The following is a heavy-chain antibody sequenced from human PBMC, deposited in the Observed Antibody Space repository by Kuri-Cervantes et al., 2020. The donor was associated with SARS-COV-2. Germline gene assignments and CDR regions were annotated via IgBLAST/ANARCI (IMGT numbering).Heavy chain of an antibody. CDR1: GGTFSSCA. J-gene: IGHJ6*02. V-gene: IGHV1-69*13. Sequence: SVKVSCKASGGTFSSCAISWVRQAPGQGLEWMGGIIPIFGTANYAQKFQGRVTITADESTSTAYMELSSLRSEDTAVYYCARVVGDYPYYYYYGMDVWGQGTTVTVSS. D-gene: IGHD4-17*01. CDR2: IIPIFGTA. CDR3: ARVVGDYPYYYYYGMDV.